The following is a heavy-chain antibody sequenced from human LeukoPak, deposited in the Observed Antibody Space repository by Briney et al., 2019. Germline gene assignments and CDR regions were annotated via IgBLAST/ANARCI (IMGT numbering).Heavy chain of an antibody. V-gene: IGHV3-11*01. CDR3: ARGSRPPIAVAGTGWFDP. Sequence: PGGSLRLSCAASGFTFSDYYMSWIHQAPGKGLEWVSYISSSGSTIYYADSVKGRFTISRDNAKNSLYLQMNSLRAEDTAVYYCARGSRPPIAVAGTGWFDPWGQGTLVTVSS. CDR2: ISSSGSTI. J-gene: IGHJ5*02. CDR1: GFTFSDYY. D-gene: IGHD6-19*01.